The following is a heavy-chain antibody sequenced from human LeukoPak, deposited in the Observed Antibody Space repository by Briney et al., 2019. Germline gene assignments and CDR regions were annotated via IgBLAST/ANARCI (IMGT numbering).Heavy chain of an antibody. D-gene: IGHD1-26*01. J-gene: IGHJ3*02. CDR2: IYHSGNT. Sequence: PETLSLTCTVSGGSISGSSYYWGWIRQPPGKGLEWIASIYHSGNTYYNPSLKSRVTISVDTSENQFSLKLSSVTAADTAVYYCARLVGSTGAFDIWGQGTMVTVSS. V-gene: IGHV4-39*01. CDR3: ARLVGSTGAFDI. CDR1: GGSISGSSYY.